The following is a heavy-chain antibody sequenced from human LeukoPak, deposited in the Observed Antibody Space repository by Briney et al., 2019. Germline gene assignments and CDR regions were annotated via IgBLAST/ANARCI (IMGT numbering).Heavy chain of an antibody. D-gene: IGHD6-19*01. Sequence: SVKVSCKASGGTFSSYAISCVRQAPGQGLEWMGGIIPIFGTANYAQKFQGRVTITTDESTSTAYMELSSLRSEDTAVYYCARPVQQWLPPDYWGQGTLVTVSS. V-gene: IGHV1-69*05. CDR2: IIPIFGTA. J-gene: IGHJ4*02. CDR1: GGTFSSYA. CDR3: ARPVQQWLPPDY.